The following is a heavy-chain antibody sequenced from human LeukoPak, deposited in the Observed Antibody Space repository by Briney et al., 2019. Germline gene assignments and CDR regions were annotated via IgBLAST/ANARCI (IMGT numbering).Heavy chain of an antibody. CDR3: ARGEYHYYDSSGYYSDY. Sequence: GGSLRLSCAASGFTFSSYSMNWVRQAPGKGLEWVSSISSSSSYIYYADSVKGRFTIPRDNAKNSLYLQMNSLRAEDTAVYYCARGEYHYYDSSGYYSDYWGQGTLVTVSS. CDR2: ISSSSSYI. J-gene: IGHJ4*02. D-gene: IGHD3-22*01. CDR1: GFTFSSYS. V-gene: IGHV3-21*01.